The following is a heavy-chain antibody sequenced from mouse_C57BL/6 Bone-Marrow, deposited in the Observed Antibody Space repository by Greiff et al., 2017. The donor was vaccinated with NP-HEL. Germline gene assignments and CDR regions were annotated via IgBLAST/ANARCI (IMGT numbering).Heavy chain of an antibody. V-gene: IGHV1-81*01. Sequence: VKLVESGAELARPGASVKLSCKASGYTFTSYGISWVKQRTGQGLEWIGEIYPRSGNTYDNEKFKGKATLTADKSSSTAYMALRSLTSEDSAVYFCARDYCYGSSDGWFAYWGQGTLVTVSA. CDR2: IYPRSGNT. D-gene: IGHD1-1*01. CDR3: ARDYCYGSSDGWFAY. J-gene: IGHJ3*01. CDR1: GYTFTSYG.